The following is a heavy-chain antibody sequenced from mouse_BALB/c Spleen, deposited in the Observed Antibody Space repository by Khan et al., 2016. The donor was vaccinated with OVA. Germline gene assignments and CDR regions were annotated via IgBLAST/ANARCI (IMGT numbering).Heavy chain of an antibody. V-gene: IGHV1S41*01. Sequence: DLVKPGASVKLSCKASGYTFTSYWINWIKQRPGQGLEWIGRIAPGSGSRSYNEMFKGKATLTLDTSSSTAYIQLSSLSSEYSAVYFWARENDYGRTCYAKDYWGQGTSVTVSS. CDR2: IAPGSGSR. J-gene: IGHJ4*01. D-gene: IGHD1-1*01. CDR3: ARENDYGRTCYAKDY. CDR1: GYTFTSYW.